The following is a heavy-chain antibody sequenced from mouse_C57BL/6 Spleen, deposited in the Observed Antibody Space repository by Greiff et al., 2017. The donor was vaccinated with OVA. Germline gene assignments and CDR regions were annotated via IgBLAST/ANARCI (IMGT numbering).Heavy chain of an antibody. CDR3: AREGTMVTRYAMDY. CDR1: GYTFTSYW. J-gene: IGHJ4*01. CDR2: IDPSDSET. V-gene: IGHV1-52*01. D-gene: IGHD2-2*01. Sequence: QVQLQQPGAELVRPGSSVKLSCKASGYTFTSYWMHWVKQRPIQGLEWIGNIDPSDSETHYNQKFKDKATLTVDKSSSTAYMQLSSLTSEDSAVYYCAREGTMVTRYAMDYWGQGTSVTVSS.